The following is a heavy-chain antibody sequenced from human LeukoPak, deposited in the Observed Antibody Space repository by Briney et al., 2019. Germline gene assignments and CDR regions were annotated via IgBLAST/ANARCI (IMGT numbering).Heavy chain of an antibody. J-gene: IGHJ5*02. CDR3: AGLGAQFDP. V-gene: IGHV3-48*04. CDR1: GFTFSSYA. Sequence: GGSLRLSCAASGFTFSSYAMSWVRQAPGKGLEWVSYISSSGSTIYYADSVKGRFTISRDNAKNTLYLQMNSLRAEDTAVYYCAGLGAQFDPWGQGTLVTVSS. D-gene: IGHD1-26*01. CDR2: ISSSGSTI.